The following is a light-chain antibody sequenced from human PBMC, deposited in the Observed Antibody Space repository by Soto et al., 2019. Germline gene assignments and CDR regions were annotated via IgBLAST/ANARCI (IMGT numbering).Light chain of an antibody. CDR2: DVG. V-gene: IGLV2-14*03. Sequence: ALTQAASVTGFPGQASTIFCNGTRSDVGGYNSVSWYQHHPGKAPNLILYDVGDRPSGVSYRFSGSKSGNTASLTISGLQAADETDYVCSSYTGSMTNVFGSGTTVTVL. J-gene: IGLJ1*01. CDR3: SSYTGSMTNV. CDR1: RSDVGGYNS.